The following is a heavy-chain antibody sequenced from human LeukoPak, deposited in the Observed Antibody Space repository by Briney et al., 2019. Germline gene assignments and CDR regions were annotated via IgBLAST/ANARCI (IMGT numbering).Heavy chain of an antibody. D-gene: IGHD3-3*01. CDR2: IYSGGST. CDR3: ARTLYWSGNGMDV. Sequence: PGGSLRLSCAASGFTVSSNYMSWVRQAPGKGLEWVSVIYSGGSTYYADSVKGRFTISRDNSKNTLYLQMNSLRAEDTAVYYCARTLYWSGNGMDVWDQGTTVTVSS. V-gene: IGHV3-53*01. CDR1: GFTVSSNY. J-gene: IGHJ6*02.